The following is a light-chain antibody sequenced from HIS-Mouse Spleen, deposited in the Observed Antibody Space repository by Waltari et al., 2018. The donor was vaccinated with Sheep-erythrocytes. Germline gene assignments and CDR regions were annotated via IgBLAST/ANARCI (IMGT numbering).Light chain of an antibody. CDR3: QQLNSYPPA. CDR2: AAS. Sequence: DIQLTQSPSFLSASVGDRVTITCRASQGISSYLTWYQQKPGKAPKLLIYAASTLQSGVTSRFSCSGSGTEFTLTNSRLQPEDFATYYCQQLNSYPPAFGPGTKVDIK. CDR1: QGISSY. V-gene: IGKV1-9*01. J-gene: IGKJ3*01.